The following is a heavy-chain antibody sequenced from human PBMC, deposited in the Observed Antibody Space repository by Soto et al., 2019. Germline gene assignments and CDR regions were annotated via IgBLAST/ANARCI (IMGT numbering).Heavy chain of an antibody. CDR3: ATVPLTFGYAGGEEYVMDV. CDR1: GYSLTALS. J-gene: IGHJ6*02. Sequence: QVQLVQSGAEVKKPGASVKVSCLVSGYSLTALSMHWVRQAPGKGLEWMGGFDPEYGVTIYAQNFQGRVTMTEDSSTDTAYMELRSLRSEDTAVYYCATVPLTFGYAGGEEYVMDVWGQGTTVTVSS. D-gene: IGHD3-16*01. CDR2: FDPEYGVT. V-gene: IGHV1-24*01.